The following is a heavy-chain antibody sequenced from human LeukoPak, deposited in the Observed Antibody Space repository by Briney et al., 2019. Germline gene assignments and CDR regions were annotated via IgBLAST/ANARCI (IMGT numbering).Heavy chain of an antibody. Sequence: GASVKVSCKASGYTFTSYGISWVRQAPGQGLEWMGRIIPLLDITTYAERFQGRVTITADKSTSTAYLEVSSLRSKDTAVYYCATDGPAAMGADYLYGLDVWGQGTTVSVSS. V-gene: IGHV1-69*04. CDR2: IIPLLDIT. CDR1: GYTFTSYG. D-gene: IGHD2-2*01. CDR3: ATDGPAAMGADYLYGLDV. J-gene: IGHJ6*02.